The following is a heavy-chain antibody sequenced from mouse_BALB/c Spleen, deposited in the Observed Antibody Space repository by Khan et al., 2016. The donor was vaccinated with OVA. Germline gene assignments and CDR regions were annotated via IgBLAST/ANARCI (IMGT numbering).Heavy chain of an antibody. D-gene: IGHD1-2*01. Sequence: QVRLQQSGAELARPGASVKLSCKASGYTFSDYYINWVKQRPGQGLEWIGEISPGSGDTYYNEKFKGKATLNAAKPSSIAYMQLSRLASEASAVYCCARRNYFGYTFAYWGQGTLVTVSA. CDR1: GYTFSDYY. CDR3: ARRNYFGYTFAY. J-gene: IGHJ3*01. CDR2: ISPGSGDT. V-gene: IGHV1-77*01.